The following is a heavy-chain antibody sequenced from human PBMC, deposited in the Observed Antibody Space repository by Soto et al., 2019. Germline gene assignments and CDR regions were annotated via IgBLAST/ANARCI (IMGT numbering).Heavy chain of an antibody. CDR3: ARVVLSITRGAFDA. D-gene: IGHD1-20*01. CDR2: ISHSGTS. J-gene: IGHJ3*01. CDR1: GGSISSSHW. V-gene: IGHV4-4*02. Sequence: QVQLQESGPGLVKPSGTLSLTCAVSGGSISSSHWWTWVRQSPGKGLEYIGEISHSGTSNSNPSLKCRVTLSVDRSKSHFSLSLSSVTAADTAVYYCARVVLSITRGAFDAWGQGTPVIVSS.